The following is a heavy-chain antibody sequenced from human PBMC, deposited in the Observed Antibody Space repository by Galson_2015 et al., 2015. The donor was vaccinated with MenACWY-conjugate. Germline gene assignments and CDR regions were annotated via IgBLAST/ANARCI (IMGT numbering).Heavy chain of an antibody. V-gene: IGHV1-69*02. CDR1: GGTFSSYT. CDR3: ARVPNRSYYFDY. Sequence: SVKVSCKASGGTFSSYTISWVRQAPGQGLEWMGRIIPILGIANYAQKFQGRVTITADKSTSTAYMELSSLRSEDTAVYYCARVPNRSYYFDYWGQGTLVTVSS. D-gene: IGHD2/OR15-2a*01. J-gene: IGHJ4*02. CDR2: IIPILGIA.